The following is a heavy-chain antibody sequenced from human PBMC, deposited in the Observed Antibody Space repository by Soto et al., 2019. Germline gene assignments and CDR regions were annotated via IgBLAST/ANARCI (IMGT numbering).Heavy chain of an antibody. CDR2: MNPNSGNA. Sequence: ASVKVSCKASGYTFTSYDINWVRQATGQGLERIGRMNPNSGNADYAQKFQGRVTITGDKSASTAYMELSSLRSEDTAVYYCASTDYDYIWGSPRDRYYFDYWGQGTLVTVSS. D-gene: IGHD3-16*01. CDR3: ASTDYDYIWGSPRDRYYFDY. CDR1: GYTFTSYD. J-gene: IGHJ4*02. V-gene: IGHV1-8*01.